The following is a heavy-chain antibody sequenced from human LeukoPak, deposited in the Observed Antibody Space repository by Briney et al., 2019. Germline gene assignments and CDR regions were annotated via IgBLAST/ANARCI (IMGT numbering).Heavy chain of an antibody. D-gene: IGHD4-23*01. CDR2: KYYSGTT. CDR1: GDSVSDGRFY. CDR3: ARGGYGGNFYWYFDL. J-gene: IGHJ2*01. Sequence: SETLSLTCNVSGDSVSDGRFYWTWIRQHPGKGLEWIGYKYYSGTTNYNPSLKSRVTLSIDTSKKEFSLTLTSVTAADTAVYYCARGGYGGNFYWYFDLWGRGTLVTVSS. V-gene: IGHV4-61*01.